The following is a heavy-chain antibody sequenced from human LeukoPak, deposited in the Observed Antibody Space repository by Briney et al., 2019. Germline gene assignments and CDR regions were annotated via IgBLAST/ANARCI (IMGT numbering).Heavy chain of an antibody. D-gene: IGHD6-19*01. CDR1: GFTFSRYN. CDR3: ARDAQWLVPEGYYYYMDV. V-gene: IGHV3-21*01. Sequence: PGGSLRLSCAGSGFTFSRYNMNWFCQAPGKGLERVSSISSRSSYIFYADSVKGRFTISRDNAKNSLYPQMNSLGAEDTAVYYCARDAQWLVPEGYYYYMDVWGKGTTVTVSS. J-gene: IGHJ6*03. CDR2: ISSRSSYI.